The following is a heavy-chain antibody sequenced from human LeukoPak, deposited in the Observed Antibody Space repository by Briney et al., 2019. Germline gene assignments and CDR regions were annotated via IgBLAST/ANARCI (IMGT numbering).Heavy chain of an antibody. J-gene: IGHJ5*02. CDR3: ARRGGYSYGNWFDP. V-gene: IGHV4-59*08. CDR2: IYYSGST. CDR1: GGSISSYY. D-gene: IGHD5-18*01. Sequence: SETLSLTCTVSGGSISSYYWSWIRQPPGKGLEWIGYIYYSGSTNYNPSLKSRVTISVDTSKNQFSLKLSSVTATDTAVYYCARRGGYSYGNWFDPWGQGTLVTVSS.